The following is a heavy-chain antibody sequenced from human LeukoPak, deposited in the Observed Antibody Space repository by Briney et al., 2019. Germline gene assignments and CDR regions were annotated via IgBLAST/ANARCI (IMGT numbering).Heavy chain of an antibody. CDR1: GGTFSSYA. D-gene: IGHD2-21*02. CDR2: IIPIFGTA. Sequence: SVKVSCKASGGTFSSYAISWVRQAPGQGLEWMGGIIPIFGTANYAQKFQGRVTITADESTSTVYMELSSLRSEDTAVYYCARAYCGGDCYRPHYYYYGMDVWGQGTTVTVSS. CDR3: ARAYCGGDCYRPHYYYYGMDV. V-gene: IGHV1-69*13. J-gene: IGHJ6*02.